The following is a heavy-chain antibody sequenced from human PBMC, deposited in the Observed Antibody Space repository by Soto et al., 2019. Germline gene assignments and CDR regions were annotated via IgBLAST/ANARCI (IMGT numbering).Heavy chain of an antibody. V-gene: IGHV3-23*01. D-gene: IGHD3-22*01. CDR1: GFTFSSYA. CDR3: ARSRDYYDSSGYPSDGFDI. CDR2: ISGSGGST. J-gene: IGHJ3*02. Sequence: PGGSLRLSCAASGFTFSSYAMSWVRQAPGKGLEWVSAISGSGGSTYYADSVKGRFTISRDNSKNTLYLQMNSLRAEDTAVYYCARSRDYYDSSGYPSDGFDIWGQGTMVTVSS.